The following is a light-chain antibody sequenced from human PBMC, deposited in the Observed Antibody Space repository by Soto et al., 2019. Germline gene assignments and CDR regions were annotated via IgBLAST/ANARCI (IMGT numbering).Light chain of an antibody. CDR1: QGISSY. V-gene: IGKV1-8*01. CDR2: AAS. CDR3: QQYYSYLPLT. Sequence: AIRMTQSPSSFSASTGDRVTITSRASQGISSYLAWYQQKPGKAPKLLIYAASTLQSGVPSRFSGSGSGTDFTLTISCLQSEDFATYYCQQYYSYLPLTFGGGTKVDIK. J-gene: IGKJ4*01.